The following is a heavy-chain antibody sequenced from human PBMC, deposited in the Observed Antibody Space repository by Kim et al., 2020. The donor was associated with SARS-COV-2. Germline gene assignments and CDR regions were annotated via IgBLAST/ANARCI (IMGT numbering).Heavy chain of an antibody. J-gene: IGHJ6*02. CDR1: SDSISSRDYS. Sequence: SETLSLMCTVSSDSISSRDYSWGWIRQPPGKGLQWLATIYFFGGTYYNPSLKSRVTVLRGTAKNQFSLTLTSVTASDTAVYYCARVRETDYGMDLWGPGTTVTVSS. V-gene: IGHV4-39*07. CDR2: IYFFGGT. CDR3: ARVRETDYGMDL.